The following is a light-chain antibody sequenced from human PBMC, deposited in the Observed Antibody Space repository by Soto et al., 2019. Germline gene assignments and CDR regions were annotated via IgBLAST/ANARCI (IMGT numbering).Light chain of an antibody. CDR3: QHGDSFPLT. J-gene: IGKJ4*01. Sequence: DIQMTQSPSSVSASVGDRVTITCRASQGISTWLAWFQQKPGEAPRLLIYTASTLHSGVPSRFSGGGSGTEFTLTISSLQPEDFTNCYSQHGDSFPLTFGGGTKVEIK. CDR1: QGISTW. CDR2: TAS. V-gene: IGKV1-12*01.